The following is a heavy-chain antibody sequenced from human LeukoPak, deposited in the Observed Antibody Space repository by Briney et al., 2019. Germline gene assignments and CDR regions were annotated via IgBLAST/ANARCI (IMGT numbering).Heavy chain of an antibody. D-gene: IGHD6-19*01. CDR3: ASGIQGAGNNF. Sequence: SETLSLTCTVSGGSISTYYWSWIRQPAGKGLEWIGRMYISGETNYNPSLKSRVTVSLDTSKNRFSLKLNSVTAADTAVYYCASGIQGAGNNFWGQGTLVTVSP. J-gene: IGHJ4*02. CDR1: GGSISTYY. CDR2: MYISGET. V-gene: IGHV4-4*07.